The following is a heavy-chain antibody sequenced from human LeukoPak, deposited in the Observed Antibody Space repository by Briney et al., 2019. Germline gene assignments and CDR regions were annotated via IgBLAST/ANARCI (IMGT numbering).Heavy chain of an antibody. D-gene: IGHD1-1*01. V-gene: IGHV3-23*01. CDR1: GFTFSNYA. CDR2: ISGSGGST. Sequence: GGSLRLSCAASGFTFSNYAMTWVRQAPGKGLEWVSAISGSGGSTYYADSVKGRFTISRDNSKNTLYLQMNSLRAEDTAIYYCAEEGENCAFDIWGQGTMVTVSS. J-gene: IGHJ3*02. CDR3: AEEGENCAFDI.